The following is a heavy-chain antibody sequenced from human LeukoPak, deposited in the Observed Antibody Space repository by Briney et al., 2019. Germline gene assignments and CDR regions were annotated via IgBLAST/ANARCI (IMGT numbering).Heavy chain of an antibody. V-gene: IGHV1-2*02. CDR3: ARAGVWDYSDSSGYHNAAFDI. Sequence: ASVKVSCKASGYRFTGYYIHWLRQVPGQGLEWLGWINPETGDPYYGQKFLGRVTMTRDTSISTAYMDLSRLRSDDTAVYYCARAGVWDYSDSSGYHNAAFDIWGQGTMVTVSS. CDR2: INPETGDP. J-gene: IGHJ3*02. D-gene: IGHD3-22*01. CDR1: GYRFTGYY.